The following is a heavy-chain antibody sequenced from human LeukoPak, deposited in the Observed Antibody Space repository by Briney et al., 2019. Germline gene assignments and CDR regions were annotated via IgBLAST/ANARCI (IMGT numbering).Heavy chain of an antibody. V-gene: IGHV3-23*01. Sequence: PGGSLRLSCAASGFTFSSYAMSWVRQTPGKGLEWVSTISGRGDSTYYADSVKGRFTISRDNSKNTLYLQMNSLRAEDTAVYYCAKDGIAVAGTFWFDSWGQGTLVSVSS. CDR1: GFTFSSYA. J-gene: IGHJ5*01. CDR3: AKDGIAVAGTFWFDS. D-gene: IGHD6-19*01. CDR2: ISGRGDST.